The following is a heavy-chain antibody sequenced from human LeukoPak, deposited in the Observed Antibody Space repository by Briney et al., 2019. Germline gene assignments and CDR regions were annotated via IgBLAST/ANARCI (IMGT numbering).Heavy chain of an antibody. Sequence: ASVKVSCKASGYTFTGCYMHWVRQAPGQGLEWMGWINPNSGGTNYAQKFQGRVTMTRDTSISTAYMELSRLRSDDTAVYYCARGELTGTTAYYYYYGMDVWGQGTTVTVSS. CDR3: ARGELTGTTAYYYYYGMDV. J-gene: IGHJ6*02. V-gene: IGHV1-2*02. CDR2: INPNSGGT. CDR1: GYTFTGCY. D-gene: IGHD1-7*01.